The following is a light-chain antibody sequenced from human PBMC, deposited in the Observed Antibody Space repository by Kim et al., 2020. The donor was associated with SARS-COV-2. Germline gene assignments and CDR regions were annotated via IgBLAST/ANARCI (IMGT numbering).Light chain of an antibody. J-gene: IGKJ2*01. V-gene: IGKV1-5*01. CDR2: DAS. CDR1: QSISSW. Sequence: DIQMTQSPSTLSASVGDRVTITCRASQSISSWLAWYQQKPGKAPNLLIYDASSLESGVPPRFSGSGSGTEFTLTISSLQPDDFATYYCQQYNSYSPRDTFGQGTKLEI. CDR3: QQYNSYSPRDT.